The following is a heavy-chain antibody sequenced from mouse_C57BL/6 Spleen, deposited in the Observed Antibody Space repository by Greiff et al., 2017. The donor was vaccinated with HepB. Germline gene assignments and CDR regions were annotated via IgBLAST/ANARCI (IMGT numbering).Heavy chain of an antibody. J-gene: IGHJ1*03. Sequence: VKLQESGPGLVQPSQSLSITCTVSGFSLTSYGVHWARQSPGKGLEWLGVIWSGGSTDYNAAFISRLSISKDNSKSQVFFKMNSLQADDTAIYYCARLITTVVDYWYFDVWGTGTTVTVSS. V-gene: IGHV2-2*01. CDR2: IWSGGST. CDR3: ARLITTVVDYWYFDV. D-gene: IGHD1-1*01. CDR1: GFSLTSYG.